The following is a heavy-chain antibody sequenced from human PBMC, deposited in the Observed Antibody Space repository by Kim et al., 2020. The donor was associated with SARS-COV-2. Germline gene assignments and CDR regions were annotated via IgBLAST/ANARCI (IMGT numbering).Heavy chain of an antibody. CDR2: IYYSGST. D-gene: IGHD3-16*01. J-gene: IGHJ6*02. V-gene: IGHV4-59*08. CDR1: GGSISSYY. Sequence: SETLSLTCTVSGGSISSYYWSWIRQPPGKGLEWIGYIYYSGSTNYNPSLKSRVTISVDTSKNQFSLKLSSVTAADTAVYYCARRGVLSSYYYGMGVWGQGTTVTVSS. CDR3: ARRGVLSSYYYGMGV.